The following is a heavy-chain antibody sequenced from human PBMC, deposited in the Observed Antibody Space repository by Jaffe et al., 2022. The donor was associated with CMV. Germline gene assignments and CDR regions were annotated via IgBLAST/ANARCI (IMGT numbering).Heavy chain of an antibody. J-gene: IGHJ3*02. CDR2: ISSSGSTI. Sequence: EVQLVESGGGLVQPGGSLRLSCAASGFTFSSYEMNWVRQAPGKGLEWVSYISSSGSTIYYADSVKGRFTISRDNAKNSLYLQMNSLRAEDTAVYYCARSPYYDFWSGYLDAFDIWGQGTMVTVSS. V-gene: IGHV3-48*03. CDR3: ARSPYYDFWSGYLDAFDI. CDR1: GFTFSSYE. D-gene: IGHD3-3*01.